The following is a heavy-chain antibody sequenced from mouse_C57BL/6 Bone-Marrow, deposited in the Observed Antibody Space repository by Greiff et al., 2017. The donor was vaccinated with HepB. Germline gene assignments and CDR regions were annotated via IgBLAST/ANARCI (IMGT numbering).Heavy chain of an antibody. J-gene: IGHJ2*01. CDR3: ARQVGGGY. Sequence: QVQLQQPGAELVRPGTSVKLSCKASGYTFTSYWMHWVKQRPGQGPEWIGVIDPSDSYTNYNQKFKGKATLTVDTSSSTAYMQLSSLTSEDSAVYYCARQVGGGYWGQGTTLTVSS. D-gene: IGHD1-1*02. V-gene: IGHV1-59*01. CDR1: GYTFTSYW. CDR2: IDPSDSYT.